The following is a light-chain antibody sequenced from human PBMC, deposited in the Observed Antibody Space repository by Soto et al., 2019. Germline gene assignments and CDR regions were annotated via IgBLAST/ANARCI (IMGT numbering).Light chain of an antibody. Sequence: DIQMTQSPSTLAASVGDRVTITCRASQYISTYLAWYQQKPGKAPKLLIYDASSLESGVPSRFSGSGSGTEFTLAISSLQPEEFATYYCQKYNRWWTFGQGTKVEIK. CDR2: DAS. CDR3: QKYNRWWT. V-gene: IGKV1-5*01. J-gene: IGKJ1*01. CDR1: QYISTY.